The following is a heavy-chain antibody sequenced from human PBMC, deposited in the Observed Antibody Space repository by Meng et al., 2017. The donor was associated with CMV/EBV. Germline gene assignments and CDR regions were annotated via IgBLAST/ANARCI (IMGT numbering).Heavy chain of an antibody. D-gene: IGHD3-22*01. CDR2: INHSGRT. CDR1: SFSGYY. Sequence: SFSGYYWSWIRQPPGKGLEWIGEINHSGRTNYNPSLKSRVTISVDTSKNQFSLKLSSVTAADTAVYYCARGDYYDSSGYYLRTLFDYWGQGTLVTVSS. J-gene: IGHJ4*02. CDR3: ARGDYYDSSGYYLRTLFDY. V-gene: IGHV4-34*01.